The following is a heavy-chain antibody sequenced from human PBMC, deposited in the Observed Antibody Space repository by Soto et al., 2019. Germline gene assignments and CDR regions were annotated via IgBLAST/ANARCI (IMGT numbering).Heavy chain of an antibody. Sequence: PGESLKISCKTSGYSFTGYWIGWVRQMPGKGMEWMGNIYPYDSDTRYSPSFQGQVTISADTSITTAYLQWSGLRASDTAMYFCARHLVGSTRGNFDYWGQVPLVTFSS. J-gene: IGHJ4*01. V-gene: IGHV5-51*01. D-gene: IGHD2-2*01. CDR3: ARHLVGSTRGNFDY. CDR1: GYSFTGYW. CDR2: IYPYDSDT.